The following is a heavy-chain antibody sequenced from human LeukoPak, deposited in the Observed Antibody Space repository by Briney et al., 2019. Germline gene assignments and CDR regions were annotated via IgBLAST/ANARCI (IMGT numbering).Heavy chain of an antibody. CDR2: ISAYNGNT. J-gene: IGHJ5*02. CDR3: ARPVLRFLEWPQGNWFDP. D-gene: IGHD3-3*01. CDR1: GYTFASYG. Sequence: ASGNVACKAAGYTFASYGISWVRQAHGHGLEWMGWISAYNGNTNYAQKLQGRVTMTTDTSTSTAYMELRSLRSDDTAVYYCARPVLRFLEWPQGNWFDPWGQGTLVTVSS. V-gene: IGHV1-18*01.